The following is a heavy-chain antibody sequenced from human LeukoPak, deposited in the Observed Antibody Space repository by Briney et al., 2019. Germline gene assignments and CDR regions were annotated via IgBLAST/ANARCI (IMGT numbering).Heavy chain of an antibody. D-gene: IGHD2-2*01. J-gene: IGHJ4*02. Sequence: GGSLRLSCAASGFTFSAYGMHWVRQAPGKGLEWVAIISYDGNDKDYADSVRGRFTISRDNSKNTLYLQMNSLRGEDTAVYYCAKSTAPAGYYLDYWGQGILVTVSS. V-gene: IGHV3-30*18. CDR1: GFTFSAYG. CDR2: ISYDGNDK. CDR3: AKSTAPAGYYLDY.